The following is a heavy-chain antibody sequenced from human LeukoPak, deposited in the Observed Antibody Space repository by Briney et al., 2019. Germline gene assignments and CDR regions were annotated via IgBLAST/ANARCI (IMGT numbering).Heavy chain of an antibody. D-gene: IGHD3-22*01. CDR3: ARAPPRGYYYDSSGLGVFDY. V-gene: IGHV4-59*01. CDR2: IYYSGST. CDR1: GGSISSYY. Sequence: SETLSLTCTVSGGSISSYYWSWIRQPPGKGLEWIGYIYYSGSTNYNPSLKSRVTISVDTSKNQFPLKLSSVTAADTAVYYCARAPPRGYYYDSSGLGVFDYWGQGTLVTVSS. J-gene: IGHJ4*02.